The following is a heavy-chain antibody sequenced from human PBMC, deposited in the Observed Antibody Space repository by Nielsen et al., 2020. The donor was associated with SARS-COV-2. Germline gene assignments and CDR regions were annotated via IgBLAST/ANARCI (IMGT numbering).Heavy chain of an antibody. D-gene: IGHD3-16*01. CDR3: AREGRRLPLDY. Sequence: GESLKISCAASGFTFSDYYMSWIRQAPGKGLEWVSYISSSGYTNYVDSVKGRFTISRDNEKNTVYLQMNSLGVEDTAVYFCAREGRRLPLDYWGQGTLVTVSS. V-gene: IGHV3-11*05. CDR2: ISSSGYT. CDR1: GFTFSDYY. J-gene: IGHJ4*02.